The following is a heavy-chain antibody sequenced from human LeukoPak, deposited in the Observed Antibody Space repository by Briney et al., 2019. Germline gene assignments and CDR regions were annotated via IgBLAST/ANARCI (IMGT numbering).Heavy chain of an antibody. J-gene: IGHJ4*02. CDR1: GFTFSSYS. CDR3: ARDFEYSSSSGGAH. CDR2: ISSSSSTI. Sequence: SGGSLRLSCAASGFTFSSYSMNWVRQAPGKGLEWVSYISSSSSTIYYADSVKGRFTISRDNAKNSLYLQMNSLRAEDTAVYYCARDFEYSSSSGGAHWGQGTLVTVSS. D-gene: IGHD6-6*01. V-gene: IGHV3-48*01.